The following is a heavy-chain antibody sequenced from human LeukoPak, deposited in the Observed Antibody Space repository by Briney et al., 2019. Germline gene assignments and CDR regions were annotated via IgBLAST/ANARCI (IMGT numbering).Heavy chain of an antibody. CDR2: INPNSGGT. D-gene: IGHD3-10*01. CDR1: GYTFTGYY. CDR3: ASGITMVRGVISYYMDV. V-gene: IGHV1-2*02. J-gene: IGHJ6*03. Sequence: ASVKVSCKASGYTFTGYYMHWVRQAPGQGLEWMGWINPNSGGTNYAQKFQGRVTMTRDTSISTAYMELSRLRSDDTAVYYCASGITMVRGVISYYMDVWGKGTTVTVSS.